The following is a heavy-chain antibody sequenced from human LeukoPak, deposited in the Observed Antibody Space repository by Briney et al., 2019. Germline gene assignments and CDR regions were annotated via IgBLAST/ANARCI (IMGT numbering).Heavy chain of an antibody. J-gene: IGHJ4*02. Sequence: GGSLRLSCAASGFTFTSCTMSWVRQAPGKGLEWVSDIRGSGGNTYYADSVKGRFTISRDNSKNTLYLQMSSLRAEDTAVYFCAKGGSYRVQPYFDYWGQGALVTVSS. CDR3: AKGGSYRVQPYFDY. D-gene: IGHD1-1*01. CDR2: IRGSGGNT. V-gene: IGHV3-23*01. CDR1: GFTFTSCT.